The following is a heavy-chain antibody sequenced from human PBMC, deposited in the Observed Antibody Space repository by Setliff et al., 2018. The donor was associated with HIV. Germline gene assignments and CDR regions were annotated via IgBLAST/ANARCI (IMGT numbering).Heavy chain of an antibody. CDR1: GYSISTYW. CDR2: IYPDDSDT. Sequence: GESLKISCKGSGYSISTYWIGWVRQMPAKDLEWMGIIYPDDSDTRYNPSFQGQVTISADKSISIAYLQWNSLKASDTAMYYCARCSGSYPCDGMDVWGQGTTVTVSS. V-gene: IGHV5-51*01. CDR3: ARCSGSYPCDGMDV. D-gene: IGHD1-26*01. J-gene: IGHJ6*02.